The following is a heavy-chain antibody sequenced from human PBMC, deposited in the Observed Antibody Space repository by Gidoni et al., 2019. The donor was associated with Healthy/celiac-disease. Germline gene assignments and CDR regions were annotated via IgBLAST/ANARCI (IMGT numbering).Heavy chain of an antibody. V-gene: IGHV3-23*01. CDR3: AKGGCSVDIVATIDDYYYYYGMDV. D-gene: IGHD5-12*01. J-gene: IGHJ6*02. CDR1: GFPFSSYA. Sequence: EVQLLESGGGLVQPGGSLRPSCAASGFPFSSYAMSWVRQAPGKGLEWVSAISGSGGSTYYAESVKGRFTIYRDNSKNTLYLKMNSLRAEDTAVYYCAKGGCSVDIVATIDDYYYYYGMDVWGQGTTVTVSS. CDR2: ISGSGGST.